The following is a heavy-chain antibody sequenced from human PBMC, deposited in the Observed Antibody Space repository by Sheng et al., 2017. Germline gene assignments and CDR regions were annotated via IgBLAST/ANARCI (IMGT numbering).Heavy chain of an antibody. CDR3: ASEGSSSSRVIDY. CDR1: GFTFSDYY. V-gene: IGHV3-11*05. D-gene: IGHD6-6*01. CDR2: ISGSSSYT. Sequence: QVQLVESGGGLVKPGGSLRLSCAASGFTFSDYYMTWIRQAPGKGLEWVSYISGSSSYTKYAESVKGRFTISRDNAKNSLYLQMNSLRADDTAVYYCASEGSSSSRVIDYWGQGTLVTVSS. J-gene: IGHJ4*02.